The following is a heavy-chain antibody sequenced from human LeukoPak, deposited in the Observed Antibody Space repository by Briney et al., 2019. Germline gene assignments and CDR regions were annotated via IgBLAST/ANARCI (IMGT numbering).Heavy chain of an antibody. CDR3: AKLRVRGYDFWSGYDC. V-gene: IGHV3-23*01. Sequence: GASLRLSCAASGFTFRTYAMSWVRQAPGKGLEWVSAISGSGNSTYYADSLKGRFTISRDNSKNTLYLQMNSLGAEDTAVYYCAKLRVRGYDFWSGYDCWGQGTLVTVSP. CDR2: ISGSGNST. CDR1: GFTFRTYA. J-gene: IGHJ4*02. D-gene: IGHD3-3*01.